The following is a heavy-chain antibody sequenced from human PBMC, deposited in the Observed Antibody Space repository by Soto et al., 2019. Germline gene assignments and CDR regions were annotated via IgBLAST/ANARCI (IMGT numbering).Heavy chain of an antibody. CDR1: GFIFSNFG. Sequence: QVQLVESGGGVVQPGRSLRLSCAASGFIFSNFGMHWVRQAPGKGLEWVAVIWYDGSNEYYADSVKGRFTISKDNSKNKLYLQMNSLRAEDTAVYYCAGDDIPGRAVATYGMDVWGQGNTGTVSS. CDR3: AGDDIPGRAVATYGMDV. D-gene: IGHD6-19*01. V-gene: IGHV3-33*01. CDR2: IWYDGSNE. J-gene: IGHJ6*02.